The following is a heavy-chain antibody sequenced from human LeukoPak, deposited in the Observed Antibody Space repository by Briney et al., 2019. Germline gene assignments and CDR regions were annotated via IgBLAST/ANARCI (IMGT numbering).Heavy chain of an antibody. CDR3: ASSVTREFFDY. CDR1: GFTFSSYS. Sequence: PGGSLRLSCAASGFTFSSYSMNWVRQAPGKGLEWVSSISSSSSYIYYADSVKGRFTISRDNAKNSLCLQMNSLRAEDTAVYYCASSVTREFFDYWGQGTLVTVSS. D-gene: IGHD4-17*01. CDR2: ISSSSSYI. V-gene: IGHV3-21*01. J-gene: IGHJ4*02.